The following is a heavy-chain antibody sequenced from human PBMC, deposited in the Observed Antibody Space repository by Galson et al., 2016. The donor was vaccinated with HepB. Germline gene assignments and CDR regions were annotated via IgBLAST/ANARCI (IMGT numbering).Heavy chain of an antibody. Sequence: SVKVSCKASGGTFSSYTISWVRQAPGQGLEWMGRILPILDITNSAQKFQGRVTLTADKSTSTAYMELSSLRSDDTAVYYCASLPDTAMDMGRFAQDWVDPWGQGTLVSVSS. CDR1: GGTFSSYT. D-gene: IGHD5-18*01. CDR3: ASLPDTAMDMGRFAQDWVDP. CDR2: ILPILDIT. V-gene: IGHV1-69*02. J-gene: IGHJ5*02.